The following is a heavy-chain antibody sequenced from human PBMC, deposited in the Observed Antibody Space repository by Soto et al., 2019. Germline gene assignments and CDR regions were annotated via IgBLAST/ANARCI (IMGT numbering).Heavy chain of an antibody. V-gene: IGHV3-23*01. Sequence: EVQLLESGGGLVQPGGSLRLSCAASGFTFSSYAMSWVRQAPGKGLEWVSGINAKGDSTFYADSVKGRFAVSRDNPRNTLYLHMSSLRLDDTAIYYCARGGVPAAVPRWGFDFWGQGTLVTVSS. CDR1: GFTFSSYA. J-gene: IGHJ4*02. CDR3: ARGGVPAAVPRWGFDF. D-gene: IGHD2-2*01. CDR2: INAKGDST.